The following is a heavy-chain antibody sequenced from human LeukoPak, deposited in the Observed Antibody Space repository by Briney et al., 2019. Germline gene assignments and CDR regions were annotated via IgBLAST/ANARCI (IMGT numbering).Heavy chain of an antibody. V-gene: IGHV1-46*01. CDR3: AGDRLAYCGGDCYPDY. CDR1: GYTFTSYY. J-gene: IGHJ4*02. Sequence: ASVKVSCKASGYTFTSYYMHWVRQAPGQGLEWMGIINPSGGSTSYAQKFQGRVTMTRDTSTSTVYMELSSLRSEDTAVYYCAGDRLAYCGGDCYPDYWGQGTLVTVSS. CDR2: INPSGGST. D-gene: IGHD2-21*02.